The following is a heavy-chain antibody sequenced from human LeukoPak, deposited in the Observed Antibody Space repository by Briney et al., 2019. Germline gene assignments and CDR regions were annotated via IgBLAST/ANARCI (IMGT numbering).Heavy chain of an antibody. J-gene: IGHJ4*02. D-gene: IGHD3-9*01. CDR3: AKWGDYDVLTGYYDSDY. CDR2: IVGSGAST. V-gene: IGHV3-23*01. Sequence: SGGSLRLSCAASGYTFSNYAMSWVRQAPGKGLEWVSAIVGSGASTYYADSVKGRFTISRDNSKNTLYLQMNSLRAEDTALYYCAKWGDYDVLTGYYDSDYWGQGTLVTVSS. CDR1: GYTFSNYA.